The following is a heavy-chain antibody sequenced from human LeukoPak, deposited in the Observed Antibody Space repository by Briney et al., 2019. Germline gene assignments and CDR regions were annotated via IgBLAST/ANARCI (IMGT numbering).Heavy chain of an antibody. CDR2: NSYSGSN. CDR1: GGSISSYY. V-gene: IGHV4-59*01. D-gene: IGHD1-1*01. Sequence: SETLSLTCTVSGGSISSYYWSWIRQPPGKGLKWIRYNSYSGSNNFHPSLKSRITISVDTSKNQFSLKLSSVTAADTAVYYCAREGSAGTNHNWFDPWGQGTLVTVSS. J-gene: IGHJ5*02. CDR3: AREGSAGTNHNWFDP.